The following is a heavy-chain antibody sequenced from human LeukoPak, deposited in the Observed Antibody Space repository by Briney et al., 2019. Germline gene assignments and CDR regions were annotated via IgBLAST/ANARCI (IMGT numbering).Heavy chain of an antibody. CDR2: ISSAGSYI. CDR3: ARQVTSGPYREVDAFDI. V-gene: IGHV3-21*01. CDR1: GFTFSSYS. Sequence: GGSLRLSCAASGFTFSSYSMNWVRQAPGKGLEWVSFISSAGSYINYADSMKGRITISRDNAKNSLDLQMNSLRVEDTAVYYCARQVTSGPYREVDAFDIWGQGTMVTVSS. J-gene: IGHJ3*02. D-gene: IGHD6-19*01.